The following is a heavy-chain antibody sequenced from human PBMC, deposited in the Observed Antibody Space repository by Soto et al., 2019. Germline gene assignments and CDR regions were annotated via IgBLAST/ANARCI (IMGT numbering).Heavy chain of an antibody. D-gene: IGHD5-18*01. V-gene: IGHV3-30-3*01. CDR1: GFTFSSYA. J-gene: IGHJ5*02. CDR2: ISYDGSNK. CDR3: ARVRGYSYGRFDP. Sequence: GGSLRLSCAASGFTFSSYAMHWVRQAPGKGLEWVAVISYDGSNKYYADSVKGRFTISRDNSKNTLYLQMNSLRAEDTAVYYCARVRGYSYGRFDPWGQGTLVTVSS.